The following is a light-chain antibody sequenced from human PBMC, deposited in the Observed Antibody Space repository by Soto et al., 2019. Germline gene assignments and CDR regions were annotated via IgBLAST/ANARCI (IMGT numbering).Light chain of an antibody. J-gene: IGLJ3*02. Sequence: ALTQPASVSGSPGQSITISCTGTSSDVGGYNYVSWYQQHPGKAPKLMIYDVSNRPSGVSNRFSGSKSGNTASLTISGLQAEDEADYYCSSYTSSSVWVFGGGTKLTVL. CDR1: SSDVGGYNY. CDR3: SSYTSSSVWV. V-gene: IGLV2-14*01. CDR2: DVS.